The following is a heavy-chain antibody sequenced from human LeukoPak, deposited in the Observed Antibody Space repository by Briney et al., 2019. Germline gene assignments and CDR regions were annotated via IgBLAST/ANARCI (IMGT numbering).Heavy chain of an antibody. V-gene: IGHV4-34*01. CDR1: GGSFSGYY. J-gene: IGHJ4*02. D-gene: IGHD4-23*01. CDR3: AGTTTAVTPGDDY. CDR2: INHSGST. Sequence: SETLSLTCAVYGGSFSGYYWSWIRQPPGKGLEWIGEINHSGSTNYNPSLKSRVTISVDTSKNQFFLKLSSVTAADTAVYYCAGTTTAVTPGDDYWGQGTLVTVSS.